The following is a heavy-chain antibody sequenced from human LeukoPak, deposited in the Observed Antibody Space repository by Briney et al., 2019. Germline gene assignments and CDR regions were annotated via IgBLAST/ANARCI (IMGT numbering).Heavy chain of an antibody. CDR3: AKEHTSGRPS. CDR2: INQDGSEK. CDR1: GFTFSRYW. V-gene: IGHV3-7*01. J-gene: IGHJ4*02. D-gene: IGHD3-10*01. Sequence: GGSLRLSCAASGFTFSRYWMSWVRQAPGKGMEWVANINQDGSEKYYVDSVKGRFTISRDISKNTLYLQMNSLRVEDTAIYYCAKEHTSGRPSWGQGTLVTVSS.